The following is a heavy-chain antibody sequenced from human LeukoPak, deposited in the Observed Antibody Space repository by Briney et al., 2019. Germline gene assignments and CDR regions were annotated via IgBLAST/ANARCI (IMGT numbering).Heavy chain of an antibody. CDR1: GGIFSSYA. Sequence: ASVKVSCKASGGIFSSYAISWVRQAPGQGLEWMGRIIPMLRKTDYAQKFQGRITITADKSTTTAYMELSSLRSKDTAVYYCAKDYFEQQLGPPYYYYGTDVWGQGTTVTVSS. D-gene: IGHD6-13*01. CDR2: IIPMLRKT. CDR3: AKDYFEQQLGPPYYYYGTDV. V-gene: IGHV1-69*04. J-gene: IGHJ6*02.